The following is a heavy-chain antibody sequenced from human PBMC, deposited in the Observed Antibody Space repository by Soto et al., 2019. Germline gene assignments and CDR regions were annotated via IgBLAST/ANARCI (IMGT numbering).Heavy chain of an antibody. CDR3: ARGGEGSGWPYWYFDL. D-gene: IGHD6-19*01. CDR2: ISYDGSSE. V-gene: IGHV3-30-3*01. CDR1: GFTFSNYA. Sequence: QVQLVESGGGVVQPGRSLRLSCAASGFTFSNYAMHWVRQAPGKGLEWVAVISYDGSSEYYPESVKGRFTISRDNSKNTLYLQMNSLRPEDTAMYYCARGGEGSGWPYWYFDLWGRGTLLSVSS. J-gene: IGHJ2*01.